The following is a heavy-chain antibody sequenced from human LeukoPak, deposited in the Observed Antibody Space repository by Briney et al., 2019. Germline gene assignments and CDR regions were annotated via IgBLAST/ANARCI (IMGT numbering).Heavy chain of an antibody. V-gene: IGHV3-11*01. Sequence: PGGSLRLSCAASGFTFSDYYMSWIRQAPGKGLEWVSYISSSGSTIYYADSVKGRFTISRDNAENSLYLQMNSLRAEDTAVYYCARDGAYSSGWRPFDYWGQGTLVTVSS. CDR3: ARDGAYSSGWRPFDY. CDR2: ISSSGSTI. D-gene: IGHD6-19*01. J-gene: IGHJ4*02. CDR1: GFTFSDYY.